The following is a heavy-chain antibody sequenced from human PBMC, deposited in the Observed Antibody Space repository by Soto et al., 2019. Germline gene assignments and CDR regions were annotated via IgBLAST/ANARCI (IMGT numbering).Heavy chain of an antibody. J-gene: IGHJ6*02. V-gene: IGHV1-69*13. CDR1: GGAFSNYA. D-gene: IGHD2-2*01. Sequence: ASVKVCCKATGGAFSNYAIYWVRQAPGQGLEWLGTIVPVFPSVYYAPRFQGRLTITADGSTDTVYMMLTSLKSEDTAVYYCAREMPSTAAAYFYYGLNVWGQGTSVTVSS. CDR3: AREMPSTAAAYFYYGLNV. CDR2: IVPVFPSV.